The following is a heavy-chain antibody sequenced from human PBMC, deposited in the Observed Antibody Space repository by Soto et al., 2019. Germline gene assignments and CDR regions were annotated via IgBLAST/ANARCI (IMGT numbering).Heavy chain of an antibody. J-gene: IGHJ6*03. V-gene: IGHV4-59*08. CDR1: GGSISSYY. Sequence: SETLSLTCTVSGGSISSYYWSWIRQPPGKGLEWIGYIYYSGSTNYNPSLKSRVTISVDTSKNQFSLKLSSVTAAATAVYYCARQEEQLVRGYYYYYMDVWGKGTTVTVSS. CDR3: ARQEEQLVRGYYYYYMDV. D-gene: IGHD6-6*01. CDR2: IYYSGST.